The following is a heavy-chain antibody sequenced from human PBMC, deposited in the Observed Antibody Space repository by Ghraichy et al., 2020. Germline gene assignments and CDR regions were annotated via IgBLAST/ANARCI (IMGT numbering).Heavy chain of an antibody. Sequence: GSLRLSCTASGFTFGDYAMSWVRQAPGKGLEWVGFIRSKAYGGTTEYAASVKGRFTISRDDSKSIAYLQMNSLKTEDTAVYYCTRDQYSSGWYVDYWGQGTLVTVSS. CDR3: TRDQYSSGWYVDY. CDR1: GFTFGDYA. V-gene: IGHV3-49*04. D-gene: IGHD6-19*01. J-gene: IGHJ4*02. CDR2: IRSKAYGGTT.